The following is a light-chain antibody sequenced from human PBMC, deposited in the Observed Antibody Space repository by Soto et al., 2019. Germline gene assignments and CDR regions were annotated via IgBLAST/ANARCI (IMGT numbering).Light chain of an antibody. J-gene: IGKJ4*01. CDR3: MQALQTPFT. CDR1: RXLLQTNGNTY. V-gene: IGKV2-28*01. Sequence: DIVMTQSPXSLXXXXGXXXSXXCXSXRXLLQTNGNTYLDWYLQKPGQSPQLLISLATNRASGVPDRFSGSGSGTDFTLQISRVEAEDVGVYYCMQALQTPFTFGGGTKVDI. CDR2: LAT.